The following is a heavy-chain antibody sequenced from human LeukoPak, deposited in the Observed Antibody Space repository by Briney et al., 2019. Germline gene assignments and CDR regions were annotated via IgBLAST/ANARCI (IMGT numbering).Heavy chain of an antibody. CDR3: ARGLRAYYYYYMDV. V-gene: IGHV4-59*01. Sequence: SETLSLTCTVSGGSISSYYWSWIRQPPGKGLEWIGYIYYSGSTNYNPSLKSRVTISVDTSKNQFSLKLSSVTAADTAVYYCARGLRAYYYYYMDVWGKGTTVTVSS. CDR2: IYYSGST. J-gene: IGHJ6*03. CDR1: GGSISSYY. D-gene: IGHD3-16*01.